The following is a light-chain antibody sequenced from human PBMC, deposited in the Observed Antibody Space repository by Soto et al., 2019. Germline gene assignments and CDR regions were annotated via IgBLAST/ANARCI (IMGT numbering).Light chain of an antibody. J-gene: IGLJ1*01. CDR3: AAWDASMGASV. V-gene: IGLV1-44*01. CDR2: TNN. Sequence: VLTQPPSASATPGHRVTISCSGSNANSGTNTVNWYQQLPGTAPRLLIYTNNQRPSGVPQRFSGSKTGTSAPLAIAGLQSEDGADYYCAAWDASMGASVLGTGPKVNV. CDR1: NANSGTNT.